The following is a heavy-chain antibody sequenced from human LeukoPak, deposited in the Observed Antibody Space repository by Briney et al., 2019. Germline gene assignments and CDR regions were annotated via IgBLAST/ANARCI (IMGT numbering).Heavy chain of an antibody. Sequence: PSETLSLTCTVSGGSISSYYWSWIRQPPGKGLEWIGYIYYSGSTNYNPSLKSRVTISVDTSKNQFSLKLSSVTAADTAVYYCARGILDYGSSLWSNWFDPWGQGTLVTVSS. V-gene: IGHV4-59*01. J-gene: IGHJ5*02. D-gene: IGHD4/OR15-4a*01. CDR2: IYYSGST. CDR1: GGSISSYY. CDR3: ARGILDYGSSLWSNWFDP.